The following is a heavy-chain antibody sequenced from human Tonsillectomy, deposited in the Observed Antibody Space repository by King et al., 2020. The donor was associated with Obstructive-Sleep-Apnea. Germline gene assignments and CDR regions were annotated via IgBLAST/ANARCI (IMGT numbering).Heavy chain of an antibody. V-gene: IGHV1-69*01. CDR3: ARAISYYDSSGYLSGGAFDI. CDR1: GGTFSSYA. CDR2: IIPIFGTA. J-gene: IGHJ3*02. Sequence: QLVQSGAEVKKPGSSVKVSCKASGGTFSSYAISWVRQAPGQGLEWRGGIIPIFGTANYAQKFQGRVTITADESTRTAYMELSSLGSEDTAVYYCARAISYYDSSGYLSGGAFDIWGQGTMVTVSS. D-gene: IGHD3-22*01.